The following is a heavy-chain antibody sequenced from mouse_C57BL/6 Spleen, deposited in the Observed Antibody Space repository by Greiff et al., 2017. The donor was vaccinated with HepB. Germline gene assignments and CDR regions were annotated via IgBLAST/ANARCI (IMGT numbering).Heavy chain of an antibody. CDR2: IHPNSGST. CDR1: GYTFTSYW. J-gene: IGHJ2*01. CDR3: ARGKEIYYYGSSYENFDY. Sequence: VQLQQPGAELVKPGASVKLSCKASGYTFTSYWMHWVKQRPGQGLEWIGMIHPNSGSTNYNEKFKSKATLTVDKSSSTAYMQLSSLTSEDSAVYYCARGKEIYYYGSSYENFDYWGQGTTLTVSS. V-gene: IGHV1-64*01. D-gene: IGHD1-1*01.